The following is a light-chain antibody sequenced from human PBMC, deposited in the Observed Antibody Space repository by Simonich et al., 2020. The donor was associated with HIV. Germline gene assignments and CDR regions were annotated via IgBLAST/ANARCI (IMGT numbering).Light chain of an antibody. CDR3: QQLNNYPPA. CDR2: AAS. J-gene: IGKJ3*01. CDR1: QGISSY. V-gene: IGKV1-9*01. Sequence: IQLTQSPSFLSASVGDRVTITCRARQGISSYLAWYQQKPGKAPKLLIYAASTLQSGVPTRVSGSGSGTEFTRTISSLQPEDFATYYCQQLNNYPPAFGPGTKVDI.